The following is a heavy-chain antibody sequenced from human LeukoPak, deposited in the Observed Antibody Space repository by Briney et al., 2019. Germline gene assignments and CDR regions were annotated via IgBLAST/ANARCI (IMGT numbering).Heavy chain of an antibody. D-gene: IGHD2-2*01. CDR1: GYTFTSYG. Sequence: ASVKVSRKASGYTFTSYGISWVRQAPGQGLEWMGWISAYNGNTNYAQKLQGRVTMTTDTSTSTAYMELRSLRSDDTAVYYCARYCSSTSCRSNFDYWGQGTLVTVSS. CDR2: ISAYNGNT. CDR3: ARYCSSTSCRSNFDY. J-gene: IGHJ4*02. V-gene: IGHV1-18*01.